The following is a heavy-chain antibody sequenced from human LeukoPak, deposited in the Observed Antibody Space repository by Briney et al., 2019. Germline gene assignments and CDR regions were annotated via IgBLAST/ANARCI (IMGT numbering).Heavy chain of an antibody. D-gene: IGHD4-17*01. CDR1: GGSISSYS. J-gene: IGHJ6*03. CDR2: IYYSGST. CDR3: AGRYGDYVWDYYYMDV. V-gene: IGHV4-59*01. Sequence: SETLSLTCTVSGGSISSYSWSWIRQPPGKGLEWIGYIYYSGSTNYNPSLKSRVTISVDTSKNQFSLKLSSVTAADTAVYYCAGRYGDYVWDYYYMDVWGKGTTVTVSS.